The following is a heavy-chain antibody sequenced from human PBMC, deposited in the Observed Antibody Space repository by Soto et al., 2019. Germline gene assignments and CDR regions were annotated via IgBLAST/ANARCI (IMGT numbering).Heavy chain of an antibody. V-gene: IGHV1-58*01. Sequence: GASVKVSCKASGFTFTSSAVQWVRQARGQRLEWIGWIVVGSGNTNYAQKFQERVTITRDMSTSTAYMELSSLRSEDTAVYYCAAAPRYYYDSSGYWFDYWGQGTLVTVSS. CDR2: IVVGSGNT. J-gene: IGHJ4*02. CDR3: AAAPRYYYDSSGYWFDY. CDR1: GFTFTSSA. D-gene: IGHD3-22*01.